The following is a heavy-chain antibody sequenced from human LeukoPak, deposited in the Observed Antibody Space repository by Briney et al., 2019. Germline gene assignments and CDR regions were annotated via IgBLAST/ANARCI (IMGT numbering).Heavy chain of an antibody. CDR1: GDSISSYY. CDR2: GHYSGST. V-gene: IGHV4-59*01. D-gene: IGHD6-13*01. J-gene: IGHJ5*02. CDR3: ASGGGSSWYGYWFDP. Sequence: SETLSLTCTVSGDSISSYYWNWIRQPPGKGLEWIGYGHYSGSTNYNPSLKSRVTFSVDTSKNQFSLKLSSVTAADTAVYYCASGGGSSWYGYWFDPWGQGTLVTVSS.